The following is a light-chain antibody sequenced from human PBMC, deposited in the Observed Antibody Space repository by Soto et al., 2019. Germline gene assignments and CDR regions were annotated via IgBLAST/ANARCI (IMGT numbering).Light chain of an antibody. CDR2: DAF. CDR3: QQYDEWPLT. Sequence: KVMTQSPATLSVSPGERATLSCRASQNVKTRLAWYQQKPGQAPRLLIYDAFTRATGIPARFSGSASGTDFTLTISSLQSEDFAVYYCQQYDEWPLTFGGGTKVDIK. V-gene: IGKV3-15*01. CDR1: QNVKTR. J-gene: IGKJ4*01.